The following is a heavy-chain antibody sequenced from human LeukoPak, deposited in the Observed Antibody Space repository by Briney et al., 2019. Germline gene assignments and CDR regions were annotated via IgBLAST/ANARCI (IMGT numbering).Heavy chain of an antibody. V-gene: IGHV4-59*01. CDR2: IYYSGST. J-gene: IGHJ4*02. CDR1: GGSISSYY. CDR3: ARVPYYYDSSGYYSVFDY. D-gene: IGHD3-22*01. Sequence: PSETLSLTCTVSGGSISSYYWSWIRQPPGKGLEWIGYIYYSGSTNYNPSLKSRVTISVDTSKNQFSLKLRSVTAADTAVYYCARVPYYYDSSGYYSVFDYWGQGTLVTVSS.